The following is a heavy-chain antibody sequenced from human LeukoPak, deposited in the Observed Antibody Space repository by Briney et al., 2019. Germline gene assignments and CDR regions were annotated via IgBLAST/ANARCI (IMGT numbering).Heavy chain of an antibody. CDR2: IYYSGST. J-gene: IGHJ6*03. CDR3: ARETSQKGAHYMDV. CDR1: GGSISSYY. D-gene: IGHD3-16*01. Sequence: PSETLSLTCTVSGGSISSYYWSWIRQPLGKGLEWIGYIYYSGSTSYKPSLKSRVTISVDTSKNQFSLKLRSVTAADTAVYYCARETSQKGAHYMDVWGKGTTVTISS. V-gene: IGHV4-59*01.